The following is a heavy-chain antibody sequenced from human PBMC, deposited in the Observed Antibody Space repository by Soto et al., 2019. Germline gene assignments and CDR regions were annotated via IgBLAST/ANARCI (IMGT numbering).Heavy chain of an antibody. Sequence: SETLSLTCTVSGGSISGYYWSWIRQSPGKGLEYIGYIYYRGSTNYNPSLKSRVTMSVDTSRNQFSLKVNSVTAADTAVYYCARQQLLPFYYSLDVWGQGTTVTVSS. CDR3: ARQQLLPFYYSLDV. J-gene: IGHJ6*02. D-gene: IGHD6-13*01. CDR1: GGSISGYY. CDR2: IYYRGST. V-gene: IGHV4-59*01.